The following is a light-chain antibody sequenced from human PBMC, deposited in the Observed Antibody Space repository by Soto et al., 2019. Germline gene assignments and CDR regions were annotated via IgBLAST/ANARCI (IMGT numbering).Light chain of an antibody. V-gene: IGKV3D-11*01. CDR2: DAS. CDR1: QGVSSY. CDR3: QQYGSSLFT. J-gene: IGKJ3*01. Sequence: EIVLTQSPATLSLSPGERATLSCRASQGVSSYLAWYQQKPGQAPRLLIYDASNRATGIPARFSGSGPGTDFTLTITRLESEDFAVYYCQQYGSSLFTFGPVTKVDFK.